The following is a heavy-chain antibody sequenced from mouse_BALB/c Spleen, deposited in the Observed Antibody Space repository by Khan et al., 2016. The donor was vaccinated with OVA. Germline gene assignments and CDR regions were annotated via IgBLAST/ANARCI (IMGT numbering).Heavy chain of an antibody. CDR2: ISYSGST. Sequence: EVQLQESGPGLVKPSQSLSLTCNVTGYSITSDYAWNWIRQFPGNKLEWMGYISYSGSTNYNPSLKSRISITRDTSKNQFFLQLNSVTTEDTATDYCARDGSRDNYAMDYWGQGTSVTVSS. CDR1: GYSITSDYA. V-gene: IGHV3-2*02. J-gene: IGHJ4*01. CDR3: ARDGSRDNYAMDY. D-gene: IGHD2-3*01.